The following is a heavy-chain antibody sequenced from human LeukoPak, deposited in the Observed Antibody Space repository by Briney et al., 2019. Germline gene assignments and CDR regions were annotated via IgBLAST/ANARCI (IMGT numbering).Heavy chain of an antibody. Sequence: GASVKVSCKASGYTFTTYGISWVRQAPGQGLEWMGWICPKNGDTNYAQKLLGRVTMTTDTSTGTVYMDLRSLRPDDTAVYYCARDWDYGSGYDVFGIWGQGTMVTVSS. CDR3: ARDWDYGSGYDVFGI. CDR1: GYTFTTYG. D-gene: IGHD3-10*01. CDR2: ICPKNGDT. V-gene: IGHV1-18*01. J-gene: IGHJ3*02.